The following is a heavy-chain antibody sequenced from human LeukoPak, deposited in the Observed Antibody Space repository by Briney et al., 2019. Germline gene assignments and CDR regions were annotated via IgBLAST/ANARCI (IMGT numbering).Heavy chain of an antibody. CDR2: IYSGGST. Sequence: PGGSLRLSCAASGFTVSNNYMSWVRQAPGKGLEWVSVIYSGGSTYYADFAKGRFTISKDNSKNTLYLQMNSLRAEDTAVYYCVRDLGDSPDYWGQGTLVTVSS. CDR3: VRDLGDSPDY. J-gene: IGHJ4*02. CDR1: GFTVSNNY. D-gene: IGHD3-22*01. V-gene: IGHV3-66*02.